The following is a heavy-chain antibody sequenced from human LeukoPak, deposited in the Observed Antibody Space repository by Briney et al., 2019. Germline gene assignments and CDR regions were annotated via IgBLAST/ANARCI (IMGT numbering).Heavy chain of an antibody. V-gene: IGHV4-61*02. CDR1: GGSISSSSYY. J-gene: IGHJ3*02. CDR2: IYTSGST. Sequence: PSETLSLTCTVSGGSISSSSYYWSWIRQPAGKGLDWIGRIYTSGSTNYNPTLKSRVPISIATTQNQFYLKLSSVTAADTDLYYCARFDALGRAFDIWGQGTMVTVSS. D-gene: IGHD3-9*01. CDR3: ARFDALGRAFDI.